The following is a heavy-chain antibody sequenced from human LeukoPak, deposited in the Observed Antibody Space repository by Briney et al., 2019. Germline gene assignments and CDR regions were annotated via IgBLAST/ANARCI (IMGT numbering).Heavy chain of an antibody. CDR3: ARTHDYGDYPTTYFDY. Sequence: PSETLSLTCTVSGGSISSYYWSWIRQPPGKGLEWIGYIYYTGSTNYNPSLKSRVTMSVDTSKNQFSLKLSSVTAADTAVYYCARTHDYGDYPTTYFDYWGQGTLVTVSS. J-gene: IGHJ4*02. CDR2: IYYTGST. CDR1: GGSISSYY. D-gene: IGHD4-17*01. V-gene: IGHV4-59*01.